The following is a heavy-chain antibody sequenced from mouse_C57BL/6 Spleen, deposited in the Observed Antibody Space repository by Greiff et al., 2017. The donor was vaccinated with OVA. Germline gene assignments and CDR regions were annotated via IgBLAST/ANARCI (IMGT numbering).Heavy chain of an antibody. CDR2: IYPGDGDT. CDR3: ARPYYGRGYFDV. D-gene: IGHD1-1*01. V-gene: IGHV1-82*01. J-gene: IGHJ1*03. CDR1: GYAFSSSW. Sequence: QVQLKESGPELVKPGASVKISCKASGYAFSSSWMNWVKQRPGKGLEWIGRIYPGDGDTNYNGKFKGKATLTADKSSSTAYMQLSSLTSEDSAVYFCARPYYGRGYFDVWGTGTTVTVSS.